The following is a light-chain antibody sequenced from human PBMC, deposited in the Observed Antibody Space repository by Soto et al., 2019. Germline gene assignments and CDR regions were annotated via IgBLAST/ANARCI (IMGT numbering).Light chain of an antibody. CDR1: ESIRSY. V-gene: IGKV1-39*01. J-gene: IGKJ1*01. CDR2: AAS. Sequence: DIQMTQXXXYRAASVGDRVTITCRASESIRSYLNWYQQKPGKGPKLLIYAASTLQSGIPSRFSGSGSGTDFIFTITSLQPEDFATYFCQQSYNSPPTFGQGTKVDIK. CDR3: QQSYNSPPT.